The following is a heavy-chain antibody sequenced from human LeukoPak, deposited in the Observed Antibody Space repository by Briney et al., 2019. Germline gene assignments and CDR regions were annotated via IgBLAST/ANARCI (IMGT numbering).Heavy chain of an antibody. Sequence: ASVKVSCKASGYTFTSYGTSWVRQAPGQGLEWMGWISAYNGNTNYAQKLQGRVTMTTDTSTSTAYMELRSLRSDDTAVYYCARIVSGWYPGYFDYWGQGTLVTVSS. CDR2: ISAYNGNT. CDR3: ARIVSGWYPGYFDY. J-gene: IGHJ4*02. D-gene: IGHD6-19*01. V-gene: IGHV1-18*01. CDR1: GYTFTSYG.